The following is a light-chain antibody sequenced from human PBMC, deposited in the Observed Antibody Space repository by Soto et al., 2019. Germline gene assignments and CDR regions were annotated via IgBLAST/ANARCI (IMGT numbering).Light chain of an antibody. J-gene: IGKJ4*01. Sequence: EIVLTQSPGTLSLSPGERATLSCRASQSVSSSYLAWYQQKPGQAPRLLIYGASSRATGIPDRFSGSGSGTDFTLTISRLAPEDFAVYYCQQYGSQLAFGGGTKVDIK. CDR1: QSVSSSY. CDR3: QQYGSQLA. V-gene: IGKV3-20*01. CDR2: GAS.